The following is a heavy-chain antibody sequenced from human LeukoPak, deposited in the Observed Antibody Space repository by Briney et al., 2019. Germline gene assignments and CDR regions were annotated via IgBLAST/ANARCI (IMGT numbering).Heavy chain of an antibody. CDR2: IYTSGST. Sequence: PAETLSLTCTVSGGSISSYYWSGIRQPAGKGLEWIGRIYTSGSTNYNPSLKSRVTMSVDTSKNQFSLKLSSVTAADTAVYYCAREVLEMATITHAFDIWGQGTMVTVSS. CDR1: GGSISSYY. V-gene: IGHV4-4*07. CDR3: AREVLEMATITHAFDI. J-gene: IGHJ3*02. D-gene: IGHD5-24*01.